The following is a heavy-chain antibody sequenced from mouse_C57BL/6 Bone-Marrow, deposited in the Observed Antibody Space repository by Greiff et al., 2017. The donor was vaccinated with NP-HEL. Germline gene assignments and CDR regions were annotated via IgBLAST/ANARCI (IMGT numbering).Heavy chain of an antibody. J-gene: IGHJ2*01. D-gene: IGHD2-4*01. CDR1: GYTFTDYE. CDR2: IDPETGGT. CDR3: TRSRDYDYPYFDY. Sequence: QVQLQQSGAELVRPGASVTLSCKASGYTFTDYEMHWVKQTPVHGLEWIGAIDPETGGTAYNQKFKGKAILTADKSSSTAYMELRSLTSEDSAVDYCTRSRDYDYPYFDYWGKGTTLTVSS. V-gene: IGHV1-15*01.